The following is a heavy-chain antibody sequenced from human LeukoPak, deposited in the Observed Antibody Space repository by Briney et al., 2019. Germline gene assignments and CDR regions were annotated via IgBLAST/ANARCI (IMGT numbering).Heavy chain of an antibody. CDR3: ARDSGDANWFDP. V-gene: IGHV1-46*01. Sequence: ASVKVSCKASGYTFTDYAMNWVRQAPGQGLEWMGIINPSGGSTSYAQKFQGRVTMTRDMSTSTVYMELSSLRSEDTAVYYCARDSGDANWFDPWGQGTLVTVSS. J-gene: IGHJ5*02. D-gene: IGHD4-17*01. CDR2: INPSGGST. CDR1: GYTFTDYA.